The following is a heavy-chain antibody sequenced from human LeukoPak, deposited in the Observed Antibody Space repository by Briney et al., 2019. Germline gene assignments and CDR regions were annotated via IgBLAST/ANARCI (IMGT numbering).Heavy chain of an antibody. CDR1: GGPITSHY. Sequence: SETLSLTCTVSGGPITSHYWSWIRQPPGKGLEWIGYVSFSGTTKYSPSLNNRVTISRDTSQNQFFMRLNSVTAADTAVYFCARSRVSGSYLDYHSGMDVWGQGTTVIVSS. CDR2: VSFSGTT. V-gene: IGHV4-59*11. D-gene: IGHD1-26*01. J-gene: IGHJ6*02. CDR3: ARSRVSGSYLDYHSGMDV.